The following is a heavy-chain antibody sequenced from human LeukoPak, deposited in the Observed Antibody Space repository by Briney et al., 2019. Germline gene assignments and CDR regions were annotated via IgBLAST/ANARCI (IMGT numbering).Heavy chain of an antibody. D-gene: IGHD3-10*01. CDR3: AKDGEGGSGGGYFDY. J-gene: IGHJ4*02. Sequence: GGSLRLSCAASGFTFSSYAMSWVRQAPGKGLEWVSAISGSGGSTYYADSVKGRFTISRDNSKNTLYLQMNSLRAEDTAVYYCAKDGEGGSGGGYFDYWGQGTLVTVSS. CDR1: GFTFSSYA. CDR2: ISGSGGST. V-gene: IGHV3-23*01.